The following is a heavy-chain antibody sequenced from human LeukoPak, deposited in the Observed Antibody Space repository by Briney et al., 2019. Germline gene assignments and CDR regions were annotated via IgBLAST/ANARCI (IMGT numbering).Heavy chain of an antibody. Sequence: PSETLSLTCAVYGGSFRGYYWSWIRQPPGKGLEWIGEINHSGSSNYKPSLQSRATVSLDTHKKQLSLNLSSVTAADTAVYYCAREGYCSGTSCYNFNYWGQGTLVTVSS. V-gene: IGHV4-34*01. D-gene: IGHD2-2*02. CDR3: AREGYCSGTSCYNFNY. CDR2: INHSGSS. J-gene: IGHJ4*02. CDR1: GGSFRGYY.